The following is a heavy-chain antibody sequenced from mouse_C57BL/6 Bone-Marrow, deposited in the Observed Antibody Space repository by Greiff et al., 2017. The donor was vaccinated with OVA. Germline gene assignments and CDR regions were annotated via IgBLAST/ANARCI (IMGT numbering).Heavy chain of an antibody. J-gene: IGHJ2*01. V-gene: IGHV1-39*01. CDR3: ARSPYYYGSYYFDY. CDR2: INPNYGTT. D-gene: IGHD1-1*01. Sequence: VHVKQSGPELVKPGASVKISCKASGYSFTDYNMNWVKQSNGKSLEWIGVINPNYGTTSYHQKFKGKATLTVDQSSSTAYMQLNSLTSEDSAVYYCARSPYYYGSYYFDYWGQGTTLTVSS. CDR1: GYSFTDYN.